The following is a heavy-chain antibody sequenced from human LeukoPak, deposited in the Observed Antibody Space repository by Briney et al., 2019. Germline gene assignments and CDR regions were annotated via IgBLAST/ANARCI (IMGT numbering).Heavy chain of an antibody. Sequence: PGGSLRLSCAASGLTFDYYAMHWVRQAPGKGLEWVSGISWNSGSIGYADSVKGRFTISRDNAKNSLYLQMNSLRAEDTALYYCAKDIRAVAGTPGDYWGQGTLVTVSS. V-gene: IGHV3-9*01. CDR3: AKDIRAVAGTPGDY. D-gene: IGHD6-19*01. CDR2: ISWNSGSI. CDR1: GLTFDYYA. J-gene: IGHJ4*02.